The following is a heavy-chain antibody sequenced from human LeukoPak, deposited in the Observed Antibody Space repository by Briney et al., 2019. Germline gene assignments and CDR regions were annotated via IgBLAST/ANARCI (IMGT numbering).Heavy chain of an antibody. CDR1: GFTVSSNY. D-gene: IGHD3-9*01. J-gene: IGHJ6*02. CDR2: IYSGGST. CDR3: ASGVYYDILTGYSFYGMDV. Sequence: GGSLRLSCVASGFTVSSNYMSWVRQPPGKGLEGVSVIYSGGSTYYADSVKGRFTISRDNSKNTLYLQMNSLRAEDTAVYYCASGVYYDILTGYSFYGMDVWGQGTTVTVSS. V-gene: IGHV3-66*01.